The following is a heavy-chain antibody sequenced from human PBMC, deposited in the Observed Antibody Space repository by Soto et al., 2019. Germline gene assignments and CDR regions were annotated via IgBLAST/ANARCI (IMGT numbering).Heavy chain of an antibody. CDR1: GFTFSSYW. D-gene: IGHD6-13*01. CDR3: AREGLDTAGFFDV. Sequence: PGGSLRLSCAASGFTFSSYWMHWVRQAPGKGLEWVSRIEGDGSSTTSADSVKGRFTVSRDDARNTLYPQMSSLRADDTAIYYCAREGLDTAGFFDVWGQGTMVTVSS. J-gene: IGHJ3*01. CDR2: IEGDGSST. V-gene: IGHV3-74*01.